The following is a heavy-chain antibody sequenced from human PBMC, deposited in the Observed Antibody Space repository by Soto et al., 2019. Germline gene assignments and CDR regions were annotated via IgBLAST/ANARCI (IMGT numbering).Heavy chain of an antibody. D-gene: IGHD2-15*01. J-gene: IGHJ6*02. CDR1: GGTFSSYA. V-gene: IGHV1-69*13. CDR3: ARAAEYCSGGSCYDFYYYYYYGMDV. CDR2: IIPIFGTA. Sequence: SVKVSCKASGGTFSSYAISWVRQAPGQGLEWMGGIIPIFGTANYAQKFQGRVTITADESTSTAYMELSSLRSEDTAVYYCARAAEYCSGGSCYDFYYYYYYGMDVWGQGTTVTVSS.